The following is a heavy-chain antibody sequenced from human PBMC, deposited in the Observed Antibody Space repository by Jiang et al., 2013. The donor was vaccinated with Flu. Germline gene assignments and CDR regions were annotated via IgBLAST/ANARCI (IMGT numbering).Heavy chain of an antibody. D-gene: IGHD3-3*01. CDR2: ISGSGGST. CDR3: AKRSAFWSGPLYYFDY. CDR1: GFTFSSYA. Sequence: SGGGLVQPGGSLRLSCAASGFTFSSYAMSWVRQAPGKGLEWVSAISGSGGSTYYADSVKGRFTISRDNSKNTLYLQMNSLRAEDTAVYYCAKRSAFWSGPLYYFDYWGQGTLVTVSS. V-gene: IGHV3-23*01. J-gene: IGHJ4*02.